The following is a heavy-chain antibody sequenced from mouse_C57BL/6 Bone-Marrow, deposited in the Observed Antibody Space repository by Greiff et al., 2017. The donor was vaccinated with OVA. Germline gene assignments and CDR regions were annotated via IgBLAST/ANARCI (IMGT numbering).Heavy chain of an antibody. J-gene: IGHJ4*01. CDR2: IHPNSGST. Sequence: QVQLQQPGAELVKPGASVKLSCKASGYTFTSYWMHWVKQRPGQGLEWIGIIHPNSGSTNYNEKFKSQATLTVDKSSSTAYMQLSSLTSEDSAVDYCARSSLPGAMDYWGQGTSVTVSA. V-gene: IGHV1-64*01. D-gene: IGHD2-10*01. CDR3: ARSSLPGAMDY. CDR1: GYTFTSYW.